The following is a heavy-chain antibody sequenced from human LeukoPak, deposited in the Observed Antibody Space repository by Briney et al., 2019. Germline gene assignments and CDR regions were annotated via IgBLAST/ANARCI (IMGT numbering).Heavy chain of an antibody. Sequence: GGSLRLSCAASGFSFSSYAMSWVRQAPGKGLEWVSGFSGSGGSTYYADSVKGRFTISRDNYKNTLYLQMNSLRAEDTAVYYCAKGYCSSTSCPSDYWGQGTLVTVSP. CDR3: AKGYCSSTSCPSDY. D-gene: IGHD2-2*01. CDR2: FSGSGGST. CDR1: GFSFSSYA. V-gene: IGHV3-23*01. J-gene: IGHJ4*02.